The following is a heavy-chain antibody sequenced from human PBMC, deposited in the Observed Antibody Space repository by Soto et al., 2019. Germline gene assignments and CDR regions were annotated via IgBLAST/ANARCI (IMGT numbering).Heavy chain of an antibody. CDR1: GGSFRGFY. CDR2: INHSGST. V-gene: IGHV4-34*01. J-gene: IGHJ6*02. Sequence: SETLSLTCAVYGGSFRGFYWSWIRQPPGKGLEWIGEINHSGSTNYNPSLKSRVTISVDTSKNQFSLKLSSVTAADTAVYYCASLADPYYYYGMDVWGQGTTVTVSS. CDR3: ASLADPYYYYGMDV.